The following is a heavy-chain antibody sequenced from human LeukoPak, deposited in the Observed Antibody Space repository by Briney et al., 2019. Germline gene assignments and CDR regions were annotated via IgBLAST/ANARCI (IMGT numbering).Heavy chain of an antibody. D-gene: IGHD4-23*01. CDR3: ATDGDNRDRYFDL. J-gene: IGHJ2*01. CDR1: GFTFSSYG. CDR2: IWYDGSNK. V-gene: IGHV3-33*01. Sequence: GGSLRLSCAASGFTFSSYGMHWVRQAPGKGLEGVAVIWYDGSNKYYADSVKGRFTISRDNSKNTLYLQMNSLRAEDTAVYYCATDGDNRDRYFDLWGRGTLVTVSS.